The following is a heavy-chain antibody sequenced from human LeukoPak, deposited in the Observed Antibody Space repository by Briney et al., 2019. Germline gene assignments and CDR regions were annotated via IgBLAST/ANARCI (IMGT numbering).Heavy chain of an antibody. V-gene: IGHV4-59*01. CDR1: GGSISSYY. CDR3: ARVHGAATFMDV. D-gene: IGHD2/OR15-2a*01. J-gene: IGHJ6*03. CDR2: IYYSGST. Sequence: SETLSLTCTVSGGSISSYYWSWIRQPPGKGLEWIGYIYYSGSTNYNPSLKSRVTISVDTSENQFSLKLSSVTAADTAVYYCARVHGAATFMDVWGKGTTVTISS.